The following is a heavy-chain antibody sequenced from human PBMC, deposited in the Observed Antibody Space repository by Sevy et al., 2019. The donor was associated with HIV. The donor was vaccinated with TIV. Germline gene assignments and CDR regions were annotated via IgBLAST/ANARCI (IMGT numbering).Heavy chain of an antibody. Sequence: GGSLRLSCAASGFTFSISAMTWVHQAPGKALEWVSVISGSGNSAYYADSVKGRFTISRDNSKNTLSLQMNSLRAEDTAVYYCAKGGRSYGDSYFDHWGQGTLVTVSS. CDR2: ISGSGNSA. J-gene: IGHJ4*02. CDR1: GFTFSISA. D-gene: IGHD5-18*01. V-gene: IGHV3-23*01. CDR3: AKGGRSYGDSYFDH.